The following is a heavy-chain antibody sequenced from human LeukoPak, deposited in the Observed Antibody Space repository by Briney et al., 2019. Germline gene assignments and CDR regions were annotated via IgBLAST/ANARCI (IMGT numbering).Heavy chain of an antibody. Sequence: SETLSLTCTVSGGSISSYYWSWIRQPPGKGLEWIGYIYYSGSTNYNPSLKSRVTISVDTSKNQFPLKLSSVTAADTAVYYCARVYSSSWYSVGFDYWGQGTLVTVSS. D-gene: IGHD6-13*01. CDR3: ARVYSSSWYSVGFDY. CDR2: IYYSGST. CDR1: GGSISSYY. V-gene: IGHV4-59*01. J-gene: IGHJ4*02.